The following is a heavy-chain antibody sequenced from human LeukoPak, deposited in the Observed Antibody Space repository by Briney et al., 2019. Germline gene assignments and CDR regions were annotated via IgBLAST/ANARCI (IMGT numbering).Heavy chain of an antibody. CDR3: ARGESSRWSSPVSTTHFYSTMDV. D-gene: IGHD6-13*01. CDR1: GYTFTSYY. J-gene: IGHJ6*02. Sequence: SVKVSCKASGYTFTSYYMHWVRQAPGQGLEWMGGIIPIFGTANFAQKFQGRVTITADESTSTAYMELSSLRSEDTAVYYCARGESSRWSSPVSTTHFYSTMDVWGQGTTVTVSS. V-gene: IGHV1-69*13. CDR2: IIPIFGTA.